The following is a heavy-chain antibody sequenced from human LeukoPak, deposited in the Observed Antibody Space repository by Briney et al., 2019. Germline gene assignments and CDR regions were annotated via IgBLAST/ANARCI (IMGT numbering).Heavy chain of an antibody. J-gene: IGHJ6*03. CDR3: AKGGRGFQGSGYYPFASNYHYYMDV. V-gene: IGHV3-23*01. D-gene: IGHD3-3*01. CDR1: GFTFSSYA. CDR2: ISGSGGST. Sequence: AGGSLRLSSAASGFTFSSYAMSWVRQAPGKGLEWVSAISGSGGSTYYADSVKGRFTISRDNCMNTLYLQMNSLRAEDTAVYYCAKGGRGFQGSGYYPFASNYHYYMDVWGKGTTVTVSS.